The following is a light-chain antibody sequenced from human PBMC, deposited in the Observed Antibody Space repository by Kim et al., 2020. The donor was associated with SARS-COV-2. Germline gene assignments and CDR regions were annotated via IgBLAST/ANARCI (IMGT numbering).Light chain of an antibody. CDR1: GDIITW. Sequence: ASGGDSVTITGRARGDIITWLAWYQQKPGKAPKLLIYQASTWQSGVPIRFSGSGSGTDFTLTIASLQPDDLGTYYCQQYASYPLTFGGGTKVDIK. CDR2: QAS. V-gene: IGKV1-5*03. CDR3: QQYASYPLT. J-gene: IGKJ4*01.